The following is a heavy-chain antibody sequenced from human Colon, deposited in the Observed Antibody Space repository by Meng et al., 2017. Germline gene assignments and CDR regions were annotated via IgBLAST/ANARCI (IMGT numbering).Heavy chain of an antibody. CDR2: MHHSGST. CDR3: ARESGLLSAIVEIGRAGRFDP. CDR1: GYSLNSGYY. J-gene: IGHJ5*02. D-gene: IGHD2/OR15-2a*01. V-gene: IGHV4-38-2*02. Sequence: QVRLREPGPGLAKPSETLSLPCAVFGYSLNSGYYWGWIRQAPGRGLEWIASMHHSGSTYYNPSLKTRLSLSIDTSRNELSLKLTSVTAADSAVYYCARESGLLSAIVEIGRAGRFDPWGLGTLVTVSS.